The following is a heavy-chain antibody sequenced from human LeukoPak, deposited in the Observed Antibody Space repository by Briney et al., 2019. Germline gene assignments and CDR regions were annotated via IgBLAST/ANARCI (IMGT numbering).Heavy chain of an antibody. Sequence: SGGSLRLSCTASRFTFSSYALSWVRQAPGKGLEWVSAISGSGDHTYYADSVKGRFTISRDNSKNTLYLQMISLRAKDTAVYYCAKHGFSSGWPQVPSDHWGQGTLVTVSS. D-gene: IGHD6-19*01. CDR3: AKHGFSSGWPQVPSDH. J-gene: IGHJ4*02. CDR2: ISGSGDHT. CDR1: RFTFSSYA. V-gene: IGHV3-23*01.